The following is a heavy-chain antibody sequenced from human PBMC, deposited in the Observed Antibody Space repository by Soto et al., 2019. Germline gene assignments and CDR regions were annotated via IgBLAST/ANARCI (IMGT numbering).Heavy chain of an antibody. CDR3: AKCVVPAATLSVWVFHPFVNYGMDV. V-gene: IGHV3-30*18. Sequence: QVQLVESGGGVVQPGRSLRLSCAASGFTFSSYGMHWVRQAPGKGLEWVAVISYDGSNKYYADSVKGRFTISRDNSKNALYLQMNSLRAEDKAVYYCAKCVVPAATLSVWVFHPFVNYGMDVWGQGTTVTVSS. CDR1: GFTFSSYG. CDR2: ISYDGSNK. J-gene: IGHJ6*02. D-gene: IGHD2-2*01.